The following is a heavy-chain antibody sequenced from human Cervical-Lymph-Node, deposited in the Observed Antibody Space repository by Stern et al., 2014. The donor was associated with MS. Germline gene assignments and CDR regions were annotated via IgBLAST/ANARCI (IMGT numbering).Heavy chain of an antibody. CDR2: ISGRDGTI. CDR3: ARAGGSKDDF. V-gene: IGHV3-11*01. CDR1: GFTFSDYY. D-gene: IGHD3-10*01. Sequence: QVQLVESGGGLVKPGGSLRLSCAASGFTFSDYYMNWIRQAPGKGLEWVSYISGRDGTIFYADSVRGRFTISRDNAKKSLYLQMNSLRAEDTAVYYCARAGGSKDDFWGQGTLVTVSS. J-gene: IGHJ4*02.